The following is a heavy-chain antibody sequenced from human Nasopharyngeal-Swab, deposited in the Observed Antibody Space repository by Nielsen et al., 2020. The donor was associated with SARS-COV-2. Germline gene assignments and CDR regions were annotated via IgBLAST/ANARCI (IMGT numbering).Heavy chain of an antibody. CDR3: AKDEAYYDILTGYYTPDY. V-gene: IGHV3-30*18. CDR2: ISYDGSTK. J-gene: IGHJ4*02. D-gene: IGHD3-9*01. CDR1: GFTFSSYG. Sequence: GGSLRLSCAASGFTFSSYGMHWVRQAPGKGLEWVAVISYDGSTKYYADSVKGRFTISRDNSKNTLYLQMNILRAEDTAVYYCAKDEAYYDILTGYYTPDYWGQGTLVTVSS.